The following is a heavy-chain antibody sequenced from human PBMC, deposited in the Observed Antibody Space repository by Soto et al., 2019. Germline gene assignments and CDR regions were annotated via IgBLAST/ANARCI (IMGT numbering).Heavy chain of an antibody. J-gene: IGHJ5*02. CDR1: GGSFSGYY. CDR3: ASGRETIVVVVAASVTSFDP. Sequence: SETLSLTCAVYGGSFSGYYWSWIRQPPGKGLEWIGEINHSGSTNYNPSLKSRVTISVDTSKNQFSLKLSSVTAADTAVYYCASGRETIVVVVAASVTSFDPWGQGTLVTVSS. V-gene: IGHV4-34*01. D-gene: IGHD2-15*01. CDR2: INHSGST.